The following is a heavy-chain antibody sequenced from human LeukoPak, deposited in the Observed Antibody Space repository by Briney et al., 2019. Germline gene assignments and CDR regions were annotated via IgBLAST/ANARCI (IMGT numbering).Heavy chain of an antibody. V-gene: IGHV1-69*04. CDR2: IIPILGIA. CDR1: GGTFSSYA. J-gene: IGHJ6*02. CDR3: ARDLPQGAIFGTYHYYGMDV. D-gene: IGHD3-3*01. Sequence: SVKVSCKASGGTFSSYAISWVRQAPGQGLEWMGRIIPILGIANYAQKFQGRVTITADKSTSTAYMELSSLRSEDTAVYYCARDLPQGAIFGTYHYYGMDVWGQGTTVTVSS.